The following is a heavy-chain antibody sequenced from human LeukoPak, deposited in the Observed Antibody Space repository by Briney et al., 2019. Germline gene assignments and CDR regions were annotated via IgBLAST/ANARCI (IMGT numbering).Heavy chain of an antibody. CDR3: ASQVATGGRDAFDI. CDR2: IYTSGST. Sequence: SETLSLTCTVSGGSISSYYWSWIRQPPGKGLEWIGYIYTSGSTNYNPPLKSRVTISVDTSKNQFSLKLSSVTAADTAVYYCASQVATGGRDAFDIWGQGTMVTVSS. D-gene: IGHD5-12*01. V-gene: IGHV4-4*09. J-gene: IGHJ3*02. CDR1: GGSISSYY.